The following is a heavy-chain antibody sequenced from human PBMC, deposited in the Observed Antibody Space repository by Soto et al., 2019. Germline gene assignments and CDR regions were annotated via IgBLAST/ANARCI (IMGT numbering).Heavy chain of an antibody. CDR2: ISAYNGNT. Sequence: ASVKVSCKASGCTFTIYGISWVRQAPGQGLEWMGWISAYNGNTNYAQKLQGRVTMTTDTSTSTAYMELRSLRSDDTAVYYRARDVDTAMDSYYYYGMDVWGQGTTVTVSS. CDR3: ARDVDTAMDSYYYYGMDV. CDR1: GCTFTIYG. J-gene: IGHJ6*02. V-gene: IGHV1-18*01. D-gene: IGHD5-18*01.